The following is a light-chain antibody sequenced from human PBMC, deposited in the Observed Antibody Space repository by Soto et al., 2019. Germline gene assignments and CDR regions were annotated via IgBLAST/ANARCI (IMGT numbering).Light chain of an antibody. J-gene: IGKJ5*01. V-gene: IGKV1-33*01. CDR3: QQYDILPIT. Sequence: DIQMTHSASSLVACVGDRVTITCEATQDINIYLNWYQQKPGKAPNLLIYDASNLEIGVPSRFSGSGSGTHFTFTISSLQTEDIGTYYCQQYDILPITFGRGTRLEIK. CDR2: DAS. CDR1: QDINIY.